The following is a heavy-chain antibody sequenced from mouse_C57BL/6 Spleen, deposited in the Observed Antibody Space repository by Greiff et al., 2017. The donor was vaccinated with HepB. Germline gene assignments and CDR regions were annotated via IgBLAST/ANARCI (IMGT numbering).Heavy chain of an antibody. V-gene: IGHV1-61*01. J-gene: IGHJ2*01. CDR3: ARGHYYGPPPYFDY. D-gene: IGHD1-1*01. CDR2: IYPSDSET. CDR1: GYTFTSYW. Sequence: VQLQQPGAELVRPGSSVKLSCKASGYTFTSYWMDWVQQRPGQGLEWIGNIYPSDSETHYNQKFKDKATLTVDKSSSTAYMQLSSLTSEDSAVYDCARGHYYGPPPYFDYWGQGTTLTVSS.